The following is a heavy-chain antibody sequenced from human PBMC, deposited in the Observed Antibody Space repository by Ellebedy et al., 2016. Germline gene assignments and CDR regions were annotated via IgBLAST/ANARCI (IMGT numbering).Heavy chain of an antibody. CDR2: ISGAGYTT. V-gene: IGHV3-23*01. CDR1: GFSFSNYF. CDR3: REGHYSDV. Sequence: GGSLRLSXATSGFSFSNYFMTWIRRAPGKGLEWVATISGAGYTTFFADSVKGRFTISRDNARNILYLQLSSLRDEDSAIYYCREGHYSDVWGQGTQVTVSA. J-gene: IGHJ4*02.